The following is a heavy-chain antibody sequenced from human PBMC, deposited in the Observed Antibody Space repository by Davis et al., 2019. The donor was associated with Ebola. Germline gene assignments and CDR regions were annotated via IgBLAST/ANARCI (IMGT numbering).Heavy chain of an antibody. CDR1: GGSISSSSYY. CDR3: ATHSSSWPY. CDR2: IYYSGST. J-gene: IGHJ4*02. D-gene: IGHD6-13*01. Sequence: MPSETLSLTCTVSGGSISSSSYYWGWIRQPPGKGLEWIGSIYYSGSTNYNPSLKSRVAISVDSSKNQFSLKLSSVTAADTAVYYCATHSSSWPYWGQGTLVTVSS. V-gene: IGHV4-39*07.